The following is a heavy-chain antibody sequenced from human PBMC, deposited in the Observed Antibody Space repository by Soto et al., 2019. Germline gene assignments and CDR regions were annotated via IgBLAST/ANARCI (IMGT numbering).Heavy chain of an antibody. D-gene: IGHD3-3*01. CDR3: ARDRSVERFLEWPHYYYYYGMDV. CDR1: GYTFTSYG. V-gene: IGHV1-18*01. CDR2: ISAYNGNT. Sequence: ASVTVSCKASGYTFTSYGISWVRQAPGQGLEWMGWISAYNGNTNYAQKLQGRVTMTTDTSTSTAYMELRSLRSDDTAVYYCARDRSVERFLEWPHYYYYYGMDVWGQGTTVTVSS. J-gene: IGHJ6*02.